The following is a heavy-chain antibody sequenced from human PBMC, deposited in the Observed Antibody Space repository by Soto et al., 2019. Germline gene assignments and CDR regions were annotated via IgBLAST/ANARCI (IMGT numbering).Heavy chain of an antibody. J-gene: IGHJ4*02. V-gene: IGHV4-31*03. D-gene: IGHD3-22*01. CDR2: IYYSGST. CDR3: ARVGYDSSGYYYVVAY. CDR1: GGSISSGGYY. Sequence: PSETLSLTCTVSGGSISSGGYYWSWIRQHPGKGLEWIGYIYYSGSTYYNPSLKSRVTISVDTSKDQFSLKLSSVTAADTAVYYCARVGYDSSGYYYVVAYWSQGTLVIVSA.